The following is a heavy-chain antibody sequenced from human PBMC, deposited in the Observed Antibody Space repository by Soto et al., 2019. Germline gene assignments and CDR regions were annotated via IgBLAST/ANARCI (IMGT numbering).Heavy chain of an antibody. CDR3: ARDHARGRFLEWLFTGIDY. V-gene: IGHV3-21*01. CDR2: ISSSSSYI. CDR1: GFTFSSYS. J-gene: IGHJ4*02. Sequence: GGSLRLSCAASGFTFSSYSMNWVRQAPGKGLEWVSSISSSSSYIYYADSVKGRFTISRDNAKNSLYLQMNSLRAEDTAVYYCARDHARGRFLEWLFTGIDYWGQGTLVTVSS. D-gene: IGHD3-3*01.